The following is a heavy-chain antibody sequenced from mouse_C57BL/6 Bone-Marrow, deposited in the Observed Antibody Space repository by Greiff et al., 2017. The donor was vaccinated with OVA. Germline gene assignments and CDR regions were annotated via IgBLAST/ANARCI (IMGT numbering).Heavy chain of an antibody. Sequence: EVHLVESGPGLVKPSQTVFLTCTVTGISITTGNYRWSWIRQFPGNKLEWIGYIYYSGTITYNPSLTSRTTITRDTPKNQFFLEMNSLTAEDTATYYCARLYDYDGYYFDYWGQGTTLTVSS. CDR3: ARLYDYDGYYFDY. J-gene: IGHJ2*01. V-gene: IGHV3-5*01. CDR1: GISITTGNYR. D-gene: IGHD2-4*01. CDR2: IYYSGTI.